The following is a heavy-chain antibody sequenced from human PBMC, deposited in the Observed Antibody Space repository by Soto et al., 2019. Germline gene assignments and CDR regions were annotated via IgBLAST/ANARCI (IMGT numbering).Heavy chain of an antibody. CDR1: GYTFSTSG. CDR3: ARDTESKRYND. CDR2: IRPDNANR. V-gene: IGHV1-18*01. Sequence: GASVKVSCKTSGYTFSTSGISWVRQAPGQGLEWVGWIRPDNANRKSAQRLQGRVTLTTDTSASTAYMELRSLTSDDTAMYYCARDTESKRYNDWGQGTLVTVPQ. D-gene: IGHD1-20*01. J-gene: IGHJ1*01.